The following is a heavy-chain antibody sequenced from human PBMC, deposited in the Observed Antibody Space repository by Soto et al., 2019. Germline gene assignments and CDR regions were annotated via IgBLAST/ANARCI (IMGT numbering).Heavy chain of an antibody. CDR3: AREQYYYDSSGAYDYYGMEG. V-gene: IGHV1-3*05. Sequence: QVQLVQSGAEEKKPGASVKVSCKASGYTFTSYALHWVRQAPGQRLEWMGWINAGNGNTKYSQKFQGRVTITRDTSVSTAYMGLSSLRSEDTAVYYCAREQYYYDSSGAYDYYGMEGWGRGTMVTV. CDR2: INAGNGNT. J-gene: IGHJ6*02. CDR1: GYTFTSYA. D-gene: IGHD3-22*01.